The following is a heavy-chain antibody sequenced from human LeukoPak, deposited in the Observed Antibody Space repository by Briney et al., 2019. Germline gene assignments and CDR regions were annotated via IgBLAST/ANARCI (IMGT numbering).Heavy chain of an antibody. D-gene: IGHD3-22*01. V-gene: IGHV3-7*04. Sequence: GGSLRLSCAASEFTFSKYWMSWVRQAPGKGLEWVGNIKQDGSEKFYVDSVRGRFTNSRDNTKNSLYLQMDSVRVEDTAVYYCAGGSGWTTTYWGQGTLVTVSS. J-gene: IGHJ4*02. CDR2: IKQDGSEK. CDR3: AGGSGWTTTY. CDR1: EFTFSKYW.